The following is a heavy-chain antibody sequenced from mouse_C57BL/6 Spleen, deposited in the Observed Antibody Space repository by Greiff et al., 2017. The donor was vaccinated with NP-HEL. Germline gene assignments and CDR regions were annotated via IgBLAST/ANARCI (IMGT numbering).Heavy chain of an antibody. CDR1: GFTFSDYY. D-gene: IGHD2-4*01. J-gene: IGHJ3*01. CDR3: ARHFGYDYDVFAY. V-gene: IGHV5-12*01. CDR2: ISNGGGST. Sequence: EVKLVESGGGLVQPGGSLKLSCAASGFTFSDYYMYWVRQTPEKRLEWVAYISNGGGSTYYPATVKGRFTISRDNAKNTLYLQMSRLKSEDTAMYYCARHFGYDYDVFAYWGQGTLVTVSA.